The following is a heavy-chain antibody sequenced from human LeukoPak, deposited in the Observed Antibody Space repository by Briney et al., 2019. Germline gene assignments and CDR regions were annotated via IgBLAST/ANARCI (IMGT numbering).Heavy chain of an antibody. CDR1: GGSISSYY. CDR2: IYYSGST. D-gene: IGHD3-3*02. J-gene: IGHJ4*02. CDR3: ARDLRSFSI. V-gene: IGHV4-59*01. Sequence: SETLSLTCTVSGGSISSYYWSWIRQPPGKGLEWIGYIYYSGSTNYNPSLKSRVTISVDTSKNQFSLKLSSVTAADTAVYYCARDLRSFSIWGQGTLDTVSS.